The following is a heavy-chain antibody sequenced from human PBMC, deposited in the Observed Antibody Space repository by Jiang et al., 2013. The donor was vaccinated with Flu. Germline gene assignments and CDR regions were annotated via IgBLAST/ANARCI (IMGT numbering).Heavy chain of an antibody. V-gene: IGHV6-1*01. CDR3: ARGNWGFGI. D-gene: IGHD7-27*01. CDR2: TYYRSKWYN. CDR1: GDSVSSNSAA. J-gene: IGHJ3*02. Sequence: QTLSLTCAISGDSVSSNSAAWSWIRQSPSRGFEWLGRTYYRSKWYNYYAESVKSRIIINPGTSKNQFSLQLNSVTPEDTAVYYCARGNWGFGIWGQGTMVTVSS.